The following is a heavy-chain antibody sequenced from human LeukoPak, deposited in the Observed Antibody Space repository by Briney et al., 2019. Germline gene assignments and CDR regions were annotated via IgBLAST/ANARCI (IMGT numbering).Heavy chain of an antibody. Sequence: GGSLRLSCIGSGFNFGDFAMSWVRQVPGRSPEFVSSISDTGKVVFYRDSVRGRATVSRDNSRSTLHLQLSDVRGDDTAVYYCDNGEWWGPGTQVVVSS. CDR2: ISDTGKVV. CDR1: GFNFGDFA. V-gene: IGHV3-23*01. CDR3: DNGEW. J-gene: IGHJ4*02. D-gene: IGHD3-3*01.